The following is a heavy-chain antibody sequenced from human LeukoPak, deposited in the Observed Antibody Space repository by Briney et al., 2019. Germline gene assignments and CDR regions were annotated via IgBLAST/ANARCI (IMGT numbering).Heavy chain of an antibody. CDR2: MRRDGNEI. Sequence: GGSLRLSCSASGFTFSTYWMSWVRQAPGKGLEWVANMRRDGNEIYYLDSVRGRFTISRDNAKNSLYLQMNSLRAEDTAVFYCARGGEYSSSPDAFDIWGQGTMVTVSS. CDR1: GFTFSTYW. CDR3: ARGGEYSSSPDAFDI. V-gene: IGHV3-7*01. D-gene: IGHD6-6*01. J-gene: IGHJ3*02.